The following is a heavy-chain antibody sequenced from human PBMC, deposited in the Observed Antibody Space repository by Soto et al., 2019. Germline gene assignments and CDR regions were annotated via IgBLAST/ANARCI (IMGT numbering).Heavy chain of an antibody. Sequence: ASVKVSCKASGYTFTGYYMHWVRQAPGQGLEWMGWINPNSGGTNYAQKFQGWVTMTRDTSISTAYMELSRLRSDDTAVYYCERALPPYDSSGPPPFIYYGMDAWGQGTTVTVSS. CDR2: INPNSGGT. CDR1: GYTFTGYY. V-gene: IGHV1-2*04. D-gene: IGHD3-22*01. J-gene: IGHJ6*02. CDR3: ERALPPYDSSGPPPFIYYGMDA.